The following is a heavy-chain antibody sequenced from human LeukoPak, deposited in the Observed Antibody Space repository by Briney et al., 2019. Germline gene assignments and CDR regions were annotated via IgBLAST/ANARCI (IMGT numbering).Heavy chain of an antibody. D-gene: IGHD2-15*01. J-gene: IGHJ5*02. CDR3: ARDNGILDIVVVVVAKGTWFDP. CDR2: ISAYNGNT. V-gene: IGHV1-18*01. CDR1: GYTFTSYG. Sequence: ASVKVSCKASGYTFTSYGISWVRQAPGQGLEWMGWISAYNGNTNYAQKLQGRVTMTTDTSTSTAYMELRSLRSDDTAVYYCARDNGILDIVVVVVAKGTWFDPWGQGTLVTVSS.